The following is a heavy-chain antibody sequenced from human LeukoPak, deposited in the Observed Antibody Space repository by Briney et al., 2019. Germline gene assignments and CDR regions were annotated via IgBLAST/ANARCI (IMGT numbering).Heavy chain of an antibody. Sequence: SVKVSCKASGGTFSSYAISWVRQAPGQGLEWMGRIIPIFGIANYAQKFQGRVTITADKSTSTAYMELSSLRSEDAAVYYCARSTLGIDYWGQGTLVTVSS. V-gene: IGHV1-69*04. D-gene: IGHD5/OR15-5a*01. CDR1: GGTFSSYA. CDR3: ARSTLGIDY. CDR2: IIPIFGIA. J-gene: IGHJ4*02.